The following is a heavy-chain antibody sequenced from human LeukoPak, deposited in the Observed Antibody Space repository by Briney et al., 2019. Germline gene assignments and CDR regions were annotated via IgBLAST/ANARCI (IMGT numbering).Heavy chain of an antibody. Sequence: GGSLRLSCAASGFTFSSYAMSWVRQAPGKGLEWVAVISYDGSNKYYADSVKGRFTISRDNSKNTLYLQMNSLRAEDTAVYYCAKENYYGSGSCMDVWGQGTTVTVSS. V-gene: IGHV3-30*18. CDR3: AKENYYGSGSCMDV. CDR1: GFTFSSYA. J-gene: IGHJ6*02. D-gene: IGHD3-10*01. CDR2: ISYDGSNK.